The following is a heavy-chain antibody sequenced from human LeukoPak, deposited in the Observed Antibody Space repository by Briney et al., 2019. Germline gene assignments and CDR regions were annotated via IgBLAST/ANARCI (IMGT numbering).Heavy chain of an antibody. D-gene: IGHD3-22*01. Sequence: SETLSLTCTVSGGSISSYYWSWIRQPPGKGLEWIGYIHYSGSTNNNPSLKSRVTISVDTSKNQFSLKLSSVTAADTAVYYCARYYYDSSGYYFFPDWGQGTLVTVSS. V-gene: IGHV4-59*12. CDR2: IHYSGST. CDR3: ARYYYDSSGYYFFPD. J-gene: IGHJ4*02. CDR1: GGSISSYY.